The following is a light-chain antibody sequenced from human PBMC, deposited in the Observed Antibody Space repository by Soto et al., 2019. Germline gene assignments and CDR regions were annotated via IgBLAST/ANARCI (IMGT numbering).Light chain of an antibody. V-gene: IGKV3-20*01. J-gene: IGKJ1*01. Sequence: ETVLTQSPGTLSLSPGERATLSCRASQTIRSNYLAWYRQTPGQAPRLLIYGASNRATGIADRFSGSGSGTDFTLIISRLEPEDFALYYCQQYGGSPWTFGQGTKVEIK. CDR2: GAS. CDR1: QTIRSNY. CDR3: QQYGGSPWT.